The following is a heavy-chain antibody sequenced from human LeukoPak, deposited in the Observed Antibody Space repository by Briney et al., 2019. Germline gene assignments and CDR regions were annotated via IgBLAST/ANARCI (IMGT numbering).Heavy chain of an antibody. CDR3: ARPSNIISDNWFDP. CDR2: ISAYNGNT. V-gene: IGHV1-18*01. J-gene: IGHJ5*02. D-gene: IGHD3-3*02. Sequence: ASVKVSCKASGYTFTIYGISWVRQAPGQGLEWMGWISAYNGNTNYAQKLQGRVTMTTDTSTSTAYMELRSLRSDDTAVYYCARPSNIISDNWFDPWGQGTLVTVSS. CDR1: GYTFTIYG.